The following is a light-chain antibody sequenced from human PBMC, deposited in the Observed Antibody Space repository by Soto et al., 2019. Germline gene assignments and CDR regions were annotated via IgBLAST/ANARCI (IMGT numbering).Light chain of an antibody. CDR3: QHYGSSPP. J-gene: IGKJ5*01. V-gene: IGKV3-20*01. Sequence: ENLLAQSPATLSLSAGERATLFCRASEIINSGYLAWYQQKPGRAPRLLIYGASNRATGIPDRFSGSESGTDFTLTINSLEPEDSAVYYCQHYGSSPPFGQGTRVDIK. CDR2: GAS. CDR1: EIINSGY.